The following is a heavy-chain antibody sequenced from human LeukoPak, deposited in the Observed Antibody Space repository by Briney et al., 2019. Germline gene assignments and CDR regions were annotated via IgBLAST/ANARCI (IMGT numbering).Heavy chain of an antibody. CDR3: ANGRYSYGYKNAFDI. J-gene: IGHJ3*02. CDR2: ISSSGSTI. V-gene: IGHV3-11*04. CDR1: GFTLSDYY. Sequence: EGSLRLSCAASGFTLSDYYMSWIRQAPGKGLEWVSYISSSGSTIYYADSVKGRFTISRDNAKNSLYLQMNSLRAEDTAVYYCANGRYSYGYKNAFDIWGQGTMVTVSS. D-gene: IGHD5-18*01.